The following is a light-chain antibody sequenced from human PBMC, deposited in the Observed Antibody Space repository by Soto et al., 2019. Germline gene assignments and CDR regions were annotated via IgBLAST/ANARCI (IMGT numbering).Light chain of an antibody. J-gene: IGKJ2*01. V-gene: IGKV3-20*01. Sequence: DIVLTQSPSTLSLSAGERATLSCRASQSVSSSYLAWYQQKPGQPPRLLIYAASSKGTGVPDRFSGSGSGTEFTLTISSLEPEDFAVYYCQQYGSSQYTFGQGTKLEIK. CDR2: AAS. CDR3: QQYGSSQYT. CDR1: QSVSSSY.